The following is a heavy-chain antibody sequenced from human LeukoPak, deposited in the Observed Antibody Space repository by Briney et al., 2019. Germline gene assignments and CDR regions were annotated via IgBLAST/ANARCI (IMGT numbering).Heavy chain of an antibody. Sequence: GGSLRLSCAASGFTFSSYDMHWVRQATGKGLEWVSAIGTAGDTYYPGSVKGRFTISRENAKNSLYLQMNSLRAGDTAVYYFAREHCIRYFDWLLSPGTFDIWGQGTMVTVSS. CDR2: IGTAGDT. CDR3: AREHCIRYFDWLLSPGTFDI. D-gene: IGHD3-9*01. CDR1: GFTFSSYD. J-gene: IGHJ3*02. V-gene: IGHV3-13*01.